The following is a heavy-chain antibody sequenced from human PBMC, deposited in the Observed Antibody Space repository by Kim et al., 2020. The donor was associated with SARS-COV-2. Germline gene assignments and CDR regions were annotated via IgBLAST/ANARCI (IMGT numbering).Heavy chain of an antibody. CDR2: ISDGGSST. D-gene: IGHD2-2*01. CDR1: EFTFSTYA. CDR3: TKDSGGFCSSTSCVHSFHF. J-gene: IGHJ4*02. Sequence: GGFLRLSCAASEFTFSTYAMSWVRQAPGKGLEWVSAISDGGSSTYYEDSVKGRFTISRDYSNNTMYLQMSSLRAEDTAVYYCTKDSGGFCSSTSCVHSFHFWGQGTLVTVSS. V-gene: IGHV3-23*01.